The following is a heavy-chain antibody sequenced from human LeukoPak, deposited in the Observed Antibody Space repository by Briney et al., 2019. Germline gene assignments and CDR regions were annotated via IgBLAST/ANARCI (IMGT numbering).Heavy chain of an antibody. D-gene: IGHD3-16*01. V-gene: IGHV3-7*01. CDR1: GFTFSAYA. CDR2: IHHDGHVR. Sequence: GGSLRLSCAAPGFTFSAYAMSWFRQAPGKGLEWVANIHHDGHVRNYEDSVKGRFTISRDDARSSVYLQLSSLRAEDTALYFCARGRGWVDHWGQGTLVTVSS. J-gene: IGHJ4*02. CDR3: ARGRGWVDH.